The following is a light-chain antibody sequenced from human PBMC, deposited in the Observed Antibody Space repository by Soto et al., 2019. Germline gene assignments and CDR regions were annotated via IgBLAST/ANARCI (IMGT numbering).Light chain of an antibody. V-gene: IGKV1-39*01. CDR2: DAS. Sequence: DIQMTQSPSSLSASVGDRVTITCRASQTISMYLSWYQQTPGKAPNLLIYDASTLQSGVPSRFSGSGSGTEFTLTISSXQPEDFATYYCHQTHTTPLTFGGGTKVDIK. J-gene: IGKJ4*01. CDR3: HQTHTTPLT. CDR1: QTISMY.